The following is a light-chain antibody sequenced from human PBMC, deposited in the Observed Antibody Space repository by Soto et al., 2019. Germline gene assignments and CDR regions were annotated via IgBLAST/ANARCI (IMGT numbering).Light chain of an antibody. CDR1: QSVSSNY. J-gene: IGKJ1*01. Sequence: EIVLTQSPGTLSLSPGERATLSCRASQSVSSNYLAWYQQKPGQAPRLLIYGASSRATGIPDRFSGSGSGTDFTLTISRLEPEDFAVYYCQLSATWTFGQGTKVEIK. CDR2: GAS. CDR3: QLSATWT. V-gene: IGKV3-20*01.